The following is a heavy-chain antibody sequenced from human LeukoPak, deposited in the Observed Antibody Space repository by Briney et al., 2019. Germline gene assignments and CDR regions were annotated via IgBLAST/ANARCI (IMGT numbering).Heavy chain of an antibody. J-gene: IGHJ4*02. CDR1: GFNLNSYA. Sequence: GFLRLFCAGSGFNLNSYALSWVRQGSGKGLEWVSAISGSGGSTYYADSVKGRFTISRDNSKNTLYLQMNSLRAEDTAVYYCATYSGNWGQGTLVTVSS. CDR2: ISGSGGST. D-gene: IGHD5-18*01. V-gene: IGHV3-23*01. CDR3: ATYSGN.